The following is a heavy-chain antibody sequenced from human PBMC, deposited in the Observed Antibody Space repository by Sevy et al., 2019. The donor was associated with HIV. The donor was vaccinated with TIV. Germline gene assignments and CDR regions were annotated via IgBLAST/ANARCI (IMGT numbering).Heavy chain of an antibody. CDR2: ISYDGSNK. Sequence: GGSLRLSCAASGFTFSSYAMHWVRQAPGKGLEWVAVISYDGSNKYYADSVKGRFTISRDNSKNTLYLQMNSLRAEDTAVYYCARREWELLEWALDIWGQGTMVTVSS. J-gene: IGHJ3*02. D-gene: IGHD3-3*01. CDR3: ARREWELLEWALDI. V-gene: IGHV3-30-3*01. CDR1: GFTFSSYA.